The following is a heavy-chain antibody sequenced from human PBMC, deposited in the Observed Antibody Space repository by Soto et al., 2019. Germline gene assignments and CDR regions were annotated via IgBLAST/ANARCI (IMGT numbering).Heavy chain of an antibody. D-gene: IGHD6-6*01. V-gene: IGHV3-7*03. J-gene: IGHJ3*02. CDR3: ARVTRIAARPSGIHDAFDI. CDR1: GFTFSSYW. CDR2: IKQDGSEK. Sequence: GGSLRLSCAASGFTFSSYWMSWVRQAPGKGLEWVANIKQDGSEKYYVDSVKGRFTISRDNAKNSLYLQMNSLRAEDTAVYYCARVTRIAARPSGIHDAFDIWGQGTMVTVSS.